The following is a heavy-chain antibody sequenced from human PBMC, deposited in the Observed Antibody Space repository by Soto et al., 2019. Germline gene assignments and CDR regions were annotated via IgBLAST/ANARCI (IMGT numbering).Heavy chain of an antibody. CDR3: ASGRGGYSYGELDY. D-gene: IGHD5-18*01. CDR2: IYYSGST. V-gene: IGHV4-39*01. J-gene: IGHJ4*02. Sequence: SETLSLTYTVSGGSISSSSYYWGWIRQPPGKGLEWIGSIYYSGSTYYNPSLKSRVTISVDTSKNQFSLKLSSVTAADTAVYYCASGRGGYSYGELDYWGQGTLVTVSS. CDR1: GGSISSSSYY.